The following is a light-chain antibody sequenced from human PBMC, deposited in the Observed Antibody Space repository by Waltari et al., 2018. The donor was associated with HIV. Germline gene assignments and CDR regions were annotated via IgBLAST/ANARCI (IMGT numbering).Light chain of an antibody. V-gene: IGLV2-23*02. J-gene: IGLJ2*01. CDR1: SSDVGSYNI. CDR3: CSYAGSSTL. Sequence: QSALTQPASVSGSPGQSHTISCTGTSSDVGSYNIVSWYQQHPGKAPKLMIYEVSKRPSGVSNRFSGSKSGNTASLTISGLQAEDEADYYCCSYAGSSTLFGGGTKLTVL. CDR2: EVS.